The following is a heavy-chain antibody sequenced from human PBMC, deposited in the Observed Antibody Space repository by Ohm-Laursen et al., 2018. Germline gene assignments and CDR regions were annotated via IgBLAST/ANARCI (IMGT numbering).Heavy chain of an antibody. J-gene: IGHJ6*02. CDR2: IKQDGSEK. CDR1: GFTFSSFA. Sequence: SLRLSCTASGFTFSSFAMHWVRQAPGKGLEWVAMIKQDGSEKYYVDSVKGRFTISRDNAKNSLYLQMNSLRAEDTAVYYCARPFSGYTSTWYGDMDVWGQGTTVSVSS. D-gene: IGHD6-13*01. CDR3: ARPFSGYTSTWYGDMDV. V-gene: IGHV3-7*01.